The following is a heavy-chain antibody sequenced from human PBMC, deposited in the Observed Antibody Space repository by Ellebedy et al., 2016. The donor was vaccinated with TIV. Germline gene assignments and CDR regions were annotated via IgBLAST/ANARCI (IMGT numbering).Heavy chain of an antibody. D-gene: IGHD3-16*01. V-gene: IGHV1-69*13. Sequence: AASVKVSCKASGGPFSNYPITWVRQAPGQGLEWMGGIIPLFCTAHYAQTFQGRVTITADESTNTAYMELSSLRSEDTAVYYCAIQVRDPAMFGYYFDYWGQGALVTVSS. CDR2: IIPLFCTA. J-gene: IGHJ4*02. CDR1: GGPFSNYP. CDR3: AIQVRDPAMFGYYFDY.